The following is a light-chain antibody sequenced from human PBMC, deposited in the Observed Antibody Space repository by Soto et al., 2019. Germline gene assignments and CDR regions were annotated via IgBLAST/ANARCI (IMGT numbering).Light chain of an antibody. J-gene: IGLJ1*01. CDR2: EVS. CDR1: SSDVGGYNY. CDR3: SSYSSSNDYV. Sequence: QSVLTQPPSASGSPGQSVTISCTGTSSDVGGYNYVSWYQQHPGKAPKLMIYEVSKRPSGVPDRFSCSKSGNTASLTVSGLQAEDEADYYCSSYSSSNDYVFGTGTKVTVL. V-gene: IGLV2-8*01.